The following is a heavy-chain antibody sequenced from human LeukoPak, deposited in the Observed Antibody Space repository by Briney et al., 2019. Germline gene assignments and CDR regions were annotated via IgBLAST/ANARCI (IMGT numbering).Heavy chain of an antibody. CDR3: ARDHRPEPQYYYMDV. D-gene: IGHD1-14*01. Sequence: PGGSLRLSCAASGFSLSNYGVHWVRQAPGKGLEWVAAILYDGNTKHYADSVKGRFTISRDIAKNTFYLQMNSLTAEDTAVYYCARDHRPEPQYYYMDVWGKGTPVAVSS. V-gene: IGHV3-33*01. J-gene: IGHJ6*03. CDR1: GFSLSNYG. CDR2: ILYDGNTK.